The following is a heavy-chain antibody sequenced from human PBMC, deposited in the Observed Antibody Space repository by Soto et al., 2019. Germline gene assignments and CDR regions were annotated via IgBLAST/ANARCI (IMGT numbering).Heavy chain of an antibody. V-gene: IGHV3-33*01. CDR2: SRFDGTQT. CDR3: ARSLFMVAPDNEPFDY. J-gene: IGHJ4*02. Sequence: GGSLRLSCAASGFSLSSYGMHWVRQTPDKGLEWVAVSRFDGTQTRYAESVKGRFTISRDNSRNILYLQMNSLRADDTAMYFCARSLFMVAPDNEPFDYWGQGTLVTVSS. D-gene: IGHD3-3*02. CDR1: GFSLSSYG.